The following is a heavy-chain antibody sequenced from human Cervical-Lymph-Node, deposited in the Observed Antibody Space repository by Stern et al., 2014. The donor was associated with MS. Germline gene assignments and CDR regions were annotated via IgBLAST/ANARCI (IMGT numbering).Heavy chain of an antibody. J-gene: IGHJ1*01. D-gene: IGHD6-19*01. CDR3: ARPSNSGLFLHH. CDR2: IYPGDSQT. V-gene: IGHV5-51*01. CDR1: GYNFNTYW. Sequence: EVQLVQSGAEVKKPGESLKISCKGSGYNFNTYWIAWVRQMPGRGLEWMGLIYPGDSQTRYSPSFQGHVTMSADTSISTAYLQWSSLKASDTAIYYCARPSNSGLFLHHWGQGTLVTVSS.